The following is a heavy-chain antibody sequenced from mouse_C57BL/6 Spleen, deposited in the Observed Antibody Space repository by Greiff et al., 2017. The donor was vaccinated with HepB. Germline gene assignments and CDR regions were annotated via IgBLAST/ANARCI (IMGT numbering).Heavy chain of an antibody. Sequence: VQLQQPGAELVMPGASVKLSCKASGYTFTSYWMHWVKQRPGQGLEWIGEIDPSDSYTNYNQKFKGKSTLTVDKSSSTAYMQLSSLTSEDSAVYYCARKVALNYYAMDYWGQGTSVTVSS. J-gene: IGHJ4*01. CDR1: GYTFTSYW. CDR3: ARKVALNYYAMDY. D-gene: IGHD1-1*01. CDR2: IDPSDSYT. V-gene: IGHV1-69*01.